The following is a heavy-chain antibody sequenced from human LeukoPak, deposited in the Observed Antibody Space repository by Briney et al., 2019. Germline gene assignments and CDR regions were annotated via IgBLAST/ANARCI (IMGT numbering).Heavy chain of an antibody. Sequence: SETLSLTCTVSGGSINRGGYYWSWIRQHPGKGLEWTGYISYSGSTYYNPSLKSRVTISLDTSKNQFSLRLSSVSAADTAVYFCTVGPHHYFDSWGQGTLVTVSS. CDR2: ISYSGST. J-gene: IGHJ4*02. CDR1: GGSINRGGYY. D-gene: IGHD4-11*01. CDR3: TVGPHHYFDS. V-gene: IGHV4-31*03.